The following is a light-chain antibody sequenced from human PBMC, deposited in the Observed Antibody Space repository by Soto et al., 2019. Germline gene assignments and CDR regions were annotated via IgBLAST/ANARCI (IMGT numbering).Light chain of an antibody. CDR1: SSNIGAGYD. CDR2: GNS. CDR3: QSYDSSLSGCVV. Sequence: QSVLTQQPSVSGAPGQRVTISCTGSSSNIGAGYDVHWYQQLPGTAPKLLIYGNSNRPSGVPDRFSGSKSGTSASLAITGLQAEDEADYYCQSYDSSLSGCVVFGGGTK. V-gene: IGLV1-40*01. J-gene: IGLJ2*01.